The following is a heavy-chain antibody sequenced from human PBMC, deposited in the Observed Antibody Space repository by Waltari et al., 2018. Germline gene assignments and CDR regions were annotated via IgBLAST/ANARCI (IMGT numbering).Heavy chain of an antibody. J-gene: IGHJ6*02. Sequence: EMHLLESGGSLAQPGESLRLSCAASGFTFSDYAMAWVRQAPGKSLEWVSTISNSDDTTYYAESVKGRFTISRDNSKSTLFLQMNSLRADDTAIYYCAKELERKPYYYYGWDVWGQGTTVTVSS. CDR2: ISNSDDTT. CDR3: AKELERKPYYYYGWDV. CDR1: GFTFSDYA. V-gene: IGHV3-23*01. D-gene: IGHD1-1*01.